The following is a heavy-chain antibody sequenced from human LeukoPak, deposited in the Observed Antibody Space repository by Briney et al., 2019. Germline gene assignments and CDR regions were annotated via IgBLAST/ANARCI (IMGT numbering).Heavy chain of an antibody. D-gene: IGHD3-16*02. CDR1: GYTFTGYY. CDR3: ARDEYDYVWGSYRRIDY. CDR2: INPNSGGT. Sequence: GASVKVSCKASGYTFTGYYMHSVRQAPGQGLEWMGRINPNSGGTNYAQKFQGRVTMTRDTSISTAYMELSRLRSDDTAVYYCARDEYDYVWGSYRRIDYWGQGTLVTVSS. J-gene: IGHJ4*02. V-gene: IGHV1-2*06.